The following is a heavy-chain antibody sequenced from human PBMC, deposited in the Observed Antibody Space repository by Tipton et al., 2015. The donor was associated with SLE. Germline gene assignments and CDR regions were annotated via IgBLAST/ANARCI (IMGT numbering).Heavy chain of an antibody. J-gene: IGHJ6*03. CDR3: ASMNSGYDYYYYYMDV. D-gene: IGHD5-12*01. CDR2: IYLSGST. Sequence: TLSLTCTVSGGSISSYYWSWIRQPPGKGLEWIGYIYLSGSTNYNPSLKSRVTISVDTSKNQFSLKLSSVTAADTAVYYCASMNSGYDYYYYYMDVWGKGTTVTVSS. CDR1: GGSISSYY. V-gene: IGHV4-59*01.